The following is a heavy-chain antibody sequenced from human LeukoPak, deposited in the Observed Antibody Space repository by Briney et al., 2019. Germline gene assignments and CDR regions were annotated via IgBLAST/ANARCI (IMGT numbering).Heavy chain of an antibody. V-gene: IGHV3-30-3*01. D-gene: IGHD3-22*01. Sequence: GGSLRLSCAASGFTFSSYAMHWVRQAPGKGLEWVAIISYDGSNKYYADSVKGRFTISRDNSKNTLYLQMNSLRAEDTAVYYCARAKWLLLKKGAPFYFDYWGQGTLVTVSS. CDR1: GFTFSSYA. CDR2: ISYDGSNK. J-gene: IGHJ4*02. CDR3: ARAKWLLLKKGAPFYFDY.